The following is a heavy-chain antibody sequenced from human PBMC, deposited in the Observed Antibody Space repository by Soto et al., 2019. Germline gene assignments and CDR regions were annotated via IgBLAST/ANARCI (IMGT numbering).Heavy chain of an antibody. CDR1: GYTFTSYY. CDR3: ATFGGVIAQFEQLDYYYYYGLDV. Sequence: GASVKVSCKASGYTFTSYYTHWVRQAPGQGLEWMGRVNPSGGSTTYAQKFQGRVTMTRDTSTSIVYMELSSLRSEDTAVYYCATFGGVIAQFEQLDYYYYYGLDVWGQGTTVTVSS. CDR2: VNPSGGST. J-gene: IGHJ6*02. D-gene: IGHD3-16*02. V-gene: IGHV1-46*01.